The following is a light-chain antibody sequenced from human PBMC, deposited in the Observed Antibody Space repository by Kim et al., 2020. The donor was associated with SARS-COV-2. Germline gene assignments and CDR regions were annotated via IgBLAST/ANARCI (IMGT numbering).Light chain of an antibody. CDR3: NSRDSSDKHWV. CDR1: SLRIYY. V-gene: IGLV3-19*01. Sequence: SSELTQDPAVSVALGQTVRITCQGDSLRIYYATWYQQKPGQAPFLVTYGENKRPSGVPDRFSGSRSGNTASLTITGAQVEDEADYYCNSRDSSDKHWVFG. J-gene: IGLJ3*02. CDR2: GEN.